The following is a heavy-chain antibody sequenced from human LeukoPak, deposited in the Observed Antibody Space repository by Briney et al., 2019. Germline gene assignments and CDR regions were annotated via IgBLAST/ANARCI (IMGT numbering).Heavy chain of an antibody. Sequence: TASETLSLTCAVYGGSFSGYYWSWIRQSPGKGLEWIGEINHSGSTNYNPSLKSRVTISVDTSKNQFSLELSSVTAADTAVYYCARVRPHDYSNPAFDYWGQGTLVTVSS. J-gene: IGHJ4*02. D-gene: IGHD4-11*01. CDR2: INHSGST. CDR3: ARVRPHDYSNPAFDY. V-gene: IGHV4-34*01. CDR1: GGSFSGYY.